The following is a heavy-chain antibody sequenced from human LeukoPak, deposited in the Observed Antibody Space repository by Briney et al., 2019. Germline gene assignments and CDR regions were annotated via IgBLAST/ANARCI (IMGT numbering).Heavy chain of an antibody. CDR3: ARGPRIVLIVDATPFDY. CDR2: INAGNGNT. D-gene: IGHD2-8*01. V-gene: IGHV1-3*01. CDR1: GYTFTSYA. Sequence: ASVKVSCKASGYTFTSYAMHWVRQAPGQRLEWMGWINAGNGNTKYSQKFQGRVTITRDTSASTAYMELSSLRSEDTAVYHCARGPRIVLIVDATPFDYWGQGTLVTVSS. J-gene: IGHJ4*02.